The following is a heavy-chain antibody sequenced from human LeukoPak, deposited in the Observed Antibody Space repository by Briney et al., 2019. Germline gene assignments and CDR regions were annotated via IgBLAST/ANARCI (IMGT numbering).Heavy chain of an antibody. J-gene: IGHJ1*01. Sequence: GGSLRLSCAASGFTVSSNYMSWVRQAPGKGLEWVSVIYSGGTIYYADSVKGRFTISRDNSKNTLYLQMSSLRAEDTAVYYCARDGSSSDWYPEYFQHWGRGTLVTVSS. CDR1: GFTVSSNY. V-gene: IGHV3-53*01. CDR3: ARDGSSSDWYPEYFQH. D-gene: IGHD6-19*01. CDR2: IYSGGTI.